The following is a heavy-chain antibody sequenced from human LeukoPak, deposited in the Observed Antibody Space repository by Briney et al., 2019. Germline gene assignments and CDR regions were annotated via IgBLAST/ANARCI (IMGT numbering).Heavy chain of an antibody. J-gene: IGHJ4*02. V-gene: IGHV3-48*02. CDR2: ISSSSSTI. D-gene: IGHD3-3*01. CDR3: ARGAADYDFWSGYYFEGYYFDY. Sequence: GGSLRLSCVASGFTFSSYWMHWVRQAPGKGLEWVSYISSSSSTIYYADSVKGRFTISRDNAKNSLYLQMNSLRDEDTAVYYCARGAADYDFWSGYYFEGYYFDYWGQGTLVTVSS. CDR1: GFTFSSYW.